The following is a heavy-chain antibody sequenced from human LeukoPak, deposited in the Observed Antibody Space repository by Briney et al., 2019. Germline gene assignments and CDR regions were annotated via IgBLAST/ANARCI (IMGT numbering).Heavy chain of an antibody. CDR2: ISYSGTT. CDR1: GGSISSSSYH. CDR3: ARGLAGDV. V-gene: IGHV4-39*07. J-gene: IGHJ6*02. Sequence: SETLSLTCTVSGGSISSSSYHWGWVRQPPGKGLEWIGSISYSGTTYYNPSLNSRVTILVDTSKNQFSLNLSSVTAADTAVYYCARGLAGDVWGQGTTVTVSS.